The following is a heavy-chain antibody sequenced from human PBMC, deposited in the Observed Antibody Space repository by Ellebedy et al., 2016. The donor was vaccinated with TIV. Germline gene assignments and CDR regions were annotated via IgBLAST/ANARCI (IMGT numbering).Heavy chain of an antibody. CDR3: AKRYRSYFDY. V-gene: IGHV3-30*18. CDR1: EFTFSTYA. CDR2: ISYDGSNR. J-gene: IGHJ4*02. Sequence: PGGSLRLSCAASEFTFSTYAMHWVRQAPGKGLEWVAFISYDGSNRYYADSVKGRFTISRDNSKNTLYLQMNSLREGDTAVYYCAKRYRSYFDYWGQGTLVTVSS. D-gene: IGHD1-1*01.